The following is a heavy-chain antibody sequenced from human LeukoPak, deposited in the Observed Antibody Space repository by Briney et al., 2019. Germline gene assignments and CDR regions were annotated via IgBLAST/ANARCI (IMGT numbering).Heavy chain of an antibody. CDR3: ARDRPDFWRNNRPLYSGMDV. Sequence: SVKVSCKASGGTFSSYAISWVRQAPGQGLEWMGGIIPIFGTANYAQKFQGRVTITADESTSTAYMELSSLRSEDTAVYYCARDRPDFWRNNRPLYSGMDVWGQGTTVTVSS. D-gene: IGHD3-3*01. V-gene: IGHV1-69*13. J-gene: IGHJ6*02. CDR2: IIPIFGTA. CDR1: GGTFSSYA.